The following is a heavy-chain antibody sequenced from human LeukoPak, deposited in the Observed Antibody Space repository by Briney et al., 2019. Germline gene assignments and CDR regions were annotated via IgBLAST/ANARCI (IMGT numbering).Heavy chain of an antibody. D-gene: IGHD5-24*01. CDR2: IYWNDDK. J-gene: IGHJ5*02. Sequence: SGPTLVKATQTLTLTCTFSGFSLSTTGVGVGWIRQPPGKALDWLALIYWNDDKRYSPSLKTRLTITKDTSKNQVVLTMTNIDPVDTATYYCAHTIRRSGFDPWGQGTLVTVSS. V-gene: IGHV2-5*01. CDR1: GFSLSTTGVG. CDR3: AHTIRRSGFDP.